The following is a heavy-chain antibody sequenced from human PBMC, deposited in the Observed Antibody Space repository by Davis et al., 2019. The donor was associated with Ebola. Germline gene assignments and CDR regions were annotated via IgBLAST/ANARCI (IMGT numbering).Heavy chain of an antibody. CDR2: IFYSGST. Sequence: GSLRLSCTVSGGSITISGYYWVWIRQPPGKGLEWIGNIFYSGSTYYDPSLKSRVIISLDTSKNQVSLKLTSVTAADTAVYYCARCRGDSSSFDSWGQGTLVTVSS. CDR3: ARCRGDSSSFDS. CDR1: GGSITISGYY. D-gene: IGHD6-6*01. J-gene: IGHJ5*01. V-gene: IGHV4-39*01.